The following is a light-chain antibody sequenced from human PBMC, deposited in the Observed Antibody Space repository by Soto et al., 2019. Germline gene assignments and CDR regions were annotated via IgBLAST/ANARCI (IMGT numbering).Light chain of an antibody. CDR1: SSNIGHSY. CDR3: GTWDSSLSAWV. CDR2: ETD. J-gene: IGLJ3*02. Sequence: QSVLTQPPSVYAAPGQKVTISFSGSSSNIGHSYVSWYRQLPGTAPKLLIYETDKRTTGTPERFSGSKSGTSATLGITGLQTGDEADYYCGTWDSSLSAWVFGGGTKLTVL. V-gene: IGLV1-51*01.